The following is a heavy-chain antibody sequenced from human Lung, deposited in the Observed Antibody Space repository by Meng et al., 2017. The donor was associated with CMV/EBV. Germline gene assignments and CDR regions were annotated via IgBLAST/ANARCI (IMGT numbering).Heavy chain of an antibody. J-gene: IGHJ4*02. D-gene: IGHD3/OR15-3a*01. CDR1: GFRFEDHG. Sequence: GASLKISCAASGFRFEDHGMHWVRQTPGKGLEWVAFIRHDGTNKFYGDSVKGRFTISRDNSKNTVYLQRNSLRPEETAVYYCAKDLLLFGGPNAYFDYWGQGTXVTVSS. CDR2: IRHDGTNK. CDR3: AKDLLLFGGPNAYFDY. V-gene: IGHV3-30*02.